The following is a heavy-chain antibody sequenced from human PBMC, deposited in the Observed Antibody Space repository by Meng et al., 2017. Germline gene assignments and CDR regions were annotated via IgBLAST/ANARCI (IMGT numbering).Heavy chain of an antibody. CDR2: IYYSGST. V-gene: IGHV4-31*03. D-gene: IGHD4-17*01. J-gene: IGHJ4*02. CDR1: GGSINSDDYY. CDR3: ARGDYDGLAY. Sequence: QVQLQESAPGLVKPSQTLSLTCTVSGGSINSDDYYWSWIRQPPGKCLEWIGFIYYSGSTYYNPSLKSRVSISVDTSKNQFSLKVTSVTAADTAVYYCARGDYDGLAYWGQGTLVTVSS.